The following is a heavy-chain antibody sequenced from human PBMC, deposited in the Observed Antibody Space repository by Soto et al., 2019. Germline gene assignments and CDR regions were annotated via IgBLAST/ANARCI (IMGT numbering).Heavy chain of an antibody. CDR2: IWYDGSNK. J-gene: IGHJ4*02. V-gene: IGHV3-33*01. Sequence: GGSLRLSCAASGFTFSSYGMHWVRQAPGKGLEWVAVIWYDGSNKYYADSVKGRFTISRDNSKNTLYLQMNSLRAEDTAVYYCAREAPSYSSSGYYLDYWGQGTLVTVSS. D-gene: IGHD6-13*01. CDR1: GFTFSSYG. CDR3: AREAPSYSSSGYYLDY.